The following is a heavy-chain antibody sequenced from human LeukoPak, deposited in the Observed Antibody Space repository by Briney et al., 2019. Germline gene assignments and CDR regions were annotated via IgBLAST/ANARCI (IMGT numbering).Heavy chain of an antibody. Sequence: SETLSLTCTVSGASISSSTYYWGWIRQPPGKGLEWIGEINHSGSTNYNPSLKSRVTISVDTSKNQFSLKLSSVTAADTAVYYCARRGTIAAAGRSYYYYYYYMDVWGKGTTVTISS. V-gene: IGHV4-39*07. CDR1: GASISSSTYY. CDR2: INHSGST. CDR3: ARRGTIAAAGRSYYYYYYYMDV. D-gene: IGHD6-13*01. J-gene: IGHJ6*03.